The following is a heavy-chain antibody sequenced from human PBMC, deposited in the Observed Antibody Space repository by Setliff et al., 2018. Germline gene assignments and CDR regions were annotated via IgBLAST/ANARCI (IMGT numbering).Heavy chain of an antibody. CDR3: ARHTIAMSTIISYFDY. D-gene: IGHD3-10*01. Sequence: SETLSLTCTVSGGSISRYHWGWIRQPPGKGLEWIGTLSYNGNAYYTPSLKSRVTISIDTSKNQFSLKLSSVTAADTAVYYCARHTIAMSTIISYFDYWGQGTLVTVSS. CDR2: LSYNGNA. V-gene: IGHV4-39*01. J-gene: IGHJ4*02. CDR1: GGSISRYH.